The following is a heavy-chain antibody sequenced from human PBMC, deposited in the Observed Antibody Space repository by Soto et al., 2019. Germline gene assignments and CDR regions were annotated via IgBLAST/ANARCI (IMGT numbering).Heavy chain of an antibody. CDR1: GFTFSSYD. CDR2: IGTAGDT. CDR3: RAVTKKYYYCGMDV. J-gene: IGHJ6*02. D-gene: IGHD4-17*01. V-gene: IGHV3-13*01. Sequence: EVQLVESGGGLVQPGGSLRLSCAASGFTFSSYDMHWVRQATGKGLEWVSAIGTAGDTYYPGSVRGRFTISRENAKNSLYLQMNSLKAEDTAVYYCRAVTKKYYYCGMDVWGQGTTVTVSS.